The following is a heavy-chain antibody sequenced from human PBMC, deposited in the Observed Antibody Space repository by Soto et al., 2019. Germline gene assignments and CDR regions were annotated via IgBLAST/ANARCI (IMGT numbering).Heavy chain of an antibody. Sequence: LRLSCAASGFTVSSNYMSWVRQAPGKGLEWVSVIYSGGSTYYADSVKGRFTISRDNSKNTLYLQMNSQRAEDTAVYYCARGLSIAARNYYYYYGMDVWGQGTTVTVSS. J-gene: IGHJ6*02. V-gene: IGHV3-53*01. D-gene: IGHD6-6*01. CDR2: IYSGGST. CDR1: GFTVSSNY. CDR3: ARGLSIAARNYYYYYGMDV.